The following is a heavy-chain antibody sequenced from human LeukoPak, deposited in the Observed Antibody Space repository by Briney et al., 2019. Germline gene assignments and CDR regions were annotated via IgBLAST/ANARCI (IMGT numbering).Heavy chain of an antibody. V-gene: IGHV3-30-3*01. CDR3: AKGTYDSRGHFDY. CDR2: ISYDGSNK. CDR1: GFTFSSYA. Sequence: GGSLRLSCAASGFTFSSYAMHWVRQAPGKGLEWVAVISYDGSNKYYADSVKGRFTISRDNSKNTLYLQMNSLRAEDTAAYYCAKGTYDSRGHFDYWGQGTLVSVSS. J-gene: IGHJ4*02. D-gene: IGHD3-22*01.